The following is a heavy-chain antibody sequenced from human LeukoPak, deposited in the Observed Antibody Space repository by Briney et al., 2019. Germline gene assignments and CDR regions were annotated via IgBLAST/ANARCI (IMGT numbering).Heavy chain of an antibody. CDR1: GYTFTGYY. V-gene: IGHV1-2*06. J-gene: IGHJ4*02. Sequence: GASVKVSCKASGYTFTGYYTHWVRQAPGQGLEWMGRINPNSGGTNYAQKFQGRVTMTRDTSISTAYMELSRLRSDDTAVYYCAREASDGSSFDYWGQGTLVTVSS. CDR3: AREASDGSSFDY. CDR2: INPNSGGT. D-gene: IGHD6-13*01.